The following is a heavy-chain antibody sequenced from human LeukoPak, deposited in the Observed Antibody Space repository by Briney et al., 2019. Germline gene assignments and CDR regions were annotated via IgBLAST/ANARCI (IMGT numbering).Heavy chain of an antibody. CDR1: GFTFSSYA. Sequence: GALRPSCAASGFTFSSYAMSWVRQAPGKGLEWVSYISGSDNTIYYADSVKGRFTISRDNAKNSLYLQMNSLRAEDTAVYYCARRNAYCSTTSCSRASYYYYGMDVWGQGTTVTVSS. V-gene: IGHV3-48*04. D-gene: IGHD2-2*01. CDR3: ARRNAYCSTTSCSRASYYYYGMDV. CDR2: ISGSDNTI. J-gene: IGHJ6*02.